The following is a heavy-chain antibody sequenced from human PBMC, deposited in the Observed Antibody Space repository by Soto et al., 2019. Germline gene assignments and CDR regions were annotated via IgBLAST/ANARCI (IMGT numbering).Heavy chain of an antibody. CDR2: FDPEDGET. Sequence: ASVKVSCKVSGYTLTDLSMHWVRQAPGKGLEWMGGFDPEDGETIYAQKFQGRVTLTEDTSADTTYMELSSLTSEDTAVYYCAKVARQLCSYGMHVWGQGTTV. CDR1: GYTLTDLS. D-gene: IGHD3-16*01. V-gene: IGHV1-24*01. CDR3: AKVARQLCSYGMHV. J-gene: IGHJ6*02.